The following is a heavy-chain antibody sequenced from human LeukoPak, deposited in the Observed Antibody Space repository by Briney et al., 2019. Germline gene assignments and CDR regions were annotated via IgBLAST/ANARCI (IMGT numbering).Heavy chain of an antibody. J-gene: IGHJ6*02. CDR1: GFTFSSYW. D-gene: IGHD2-15*01. V-gene: IGHV3-74*01. CDR2: ISSDGTST. CDR3: VRGYSFGPYGMDV. Sequence: PGGSLRLSCAASGFTFSSYWMHWVRQAPGKGLGWVSRISSDGTSTSYADSVKGRFTISRDNAKNTLYLQMSSLRAEDTAVYFCVRGYSFGPYGMDVWGQGTTVTVSS.